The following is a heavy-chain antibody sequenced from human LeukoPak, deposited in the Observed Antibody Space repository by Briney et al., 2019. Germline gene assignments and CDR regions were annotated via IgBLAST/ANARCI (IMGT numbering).Heavy chain of an antibody. D-gene: IGHD6-13*01. CDR3: ARLAIYSSSASGFDY. J-gene: IGHJ4*02. Sequence: GESLQISCQGSGYSFTSYWIGWVRQMPGKGLEWMGIIYPGDSDTRYSPSFQGQVTISADKSISTAYLQWSSLKASDTAMYYCARLAIYSSSASGFDYWGQGTLVTVSS. V-gene: IGHV5-51*01. CDR2: IYPGDSDT. CDR1: GYSFTSYW.